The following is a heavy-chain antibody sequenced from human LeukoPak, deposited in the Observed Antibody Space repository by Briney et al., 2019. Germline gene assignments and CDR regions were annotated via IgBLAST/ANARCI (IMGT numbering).Heavy chain of an antibody. V-gene: IGHV3-15*01. J-gene: IGHJ5*02. CDR3: TTYDSGSYKT. CDR2: IYIKTDGGTT. Sequence: GGSLRLSCAVSGFTFSNAWMSWVRQAPGKGLEWVGRIYIKTDGGTTDYAAPVEGRFTISRDDSRNTLYLQMAGLKTADKAVYRGTTYDSGSYKTWGQGTLVTVSS. D-gene: IGHD3-10*01. CDR1: GFTFSNAW.